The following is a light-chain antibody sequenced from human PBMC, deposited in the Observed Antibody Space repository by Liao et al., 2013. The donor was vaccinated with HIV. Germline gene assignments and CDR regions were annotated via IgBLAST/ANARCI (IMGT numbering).Light chain of an antibody. CDR2: HAS. Sequence: SYVLTQPASVSVAPGNTATITCGGGKIGSESVHWYQQRSGQAPVLLIYHASDRPSGIPERFSGSNSGNTATLTISGTQAIDEADYYCQAWDSNTVVFGGGTKLTVL. J-gene: IGLJ2*01. CDR3: QAWDSNTVV. CDR1: KIGSES. V-gene: IGLV3-21*01.